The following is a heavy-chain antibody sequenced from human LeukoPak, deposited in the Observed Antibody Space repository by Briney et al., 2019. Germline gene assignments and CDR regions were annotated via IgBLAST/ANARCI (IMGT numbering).Heavy chain of an antibody. D-gene: IGHD1-26*01. V-gene: IGHV3-23*01. CDR3: AKDVRVGGGGMDV. Sequence: PGGSLTLSCAASGFTFSSYAMTWVRQAPGKGLEWVSLISSSGGNTYYADSVKGRSTISRDNSNNTVSLQMNSLRAEDTAVYYCAKDVRVGGGGMDVWRQGTPVTVSS. CDR2: ISSSGGNT. J-gene: IGHJ6*01. CDR1: GFTFSSYA.